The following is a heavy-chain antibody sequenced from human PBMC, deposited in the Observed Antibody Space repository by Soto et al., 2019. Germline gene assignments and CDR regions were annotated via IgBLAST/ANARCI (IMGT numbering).Heavy chain of an antibody. Sequence: GGSLRLSCAASGFTFSSYAMSWVHQAPGKGLEWVSAISGSGGSTYYADSVKGRFTISRDNSKNTLYLQMNSLRAEDTAVYYCAKVDGDYGDRRPFDYWGQGTLVTVSS. CDR1: GFTFSSYA. J-gene: IGHJ4*02. CDR2: ISGSGGST. D-gene: IGHD4-17*01. V-gene: IGHV3-23*01. CDR3: AKVDGDYGDRRPFDY.